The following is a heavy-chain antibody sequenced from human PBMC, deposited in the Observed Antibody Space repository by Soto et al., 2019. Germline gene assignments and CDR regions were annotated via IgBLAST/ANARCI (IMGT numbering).Heavy chain of an antibody. Sequence: EVQLVESGGGLVQPGGSLRLSCAASGFTVSSNYMTWVRQAPGKGLEYVLAISSNGGSTYYANSVKGRFTISRDNSKNTLYLQMGSLRAEDMAVYYCARGFGWLNYWGQGTLVTVSS. CDR1: GFTVSSNY. V-gene: IGHV3-64*01. J-gene: IGHJ4*02. CDR3: ARGFGWLNY. CDR2: ISSNGGST. D-gene: IGHD6-19*01.